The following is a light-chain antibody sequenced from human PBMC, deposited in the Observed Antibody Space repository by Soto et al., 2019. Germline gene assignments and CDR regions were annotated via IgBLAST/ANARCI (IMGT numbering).Light chain of an antibody. V-gene: IGKV3-11*01. CDR1: QSFRGL. CDR2: DAY. CDR3: HQRHMWPIK. Sequence: EVVLTQSPVTLSLSPGERATLSCRASQSFRGLLAWYQQKPGQAPRLLIYDAYNRATGIPPRFSGSGSGTDFTLTISSLEPEDSAVYYCHQRHMWPIKFGQGTRLEIK. J-gene: IGKJ5*01.